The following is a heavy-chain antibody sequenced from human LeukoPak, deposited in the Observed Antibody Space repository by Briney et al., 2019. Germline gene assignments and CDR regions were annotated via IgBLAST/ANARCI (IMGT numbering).Heavy chain of an antibody. CDR3: ARDRWGCTSTSCYDFGY. V-gene: IGHV3-64*02. Sequence: GGSLRLSCAASGFTFSNYAMHWVRQAPGKGLEYVSAISSNGGSAYYADSVKGRFTNSRDNSKNTLYLQMGSLRAGDMAVYYCARDRWGCTSTSCYDFGYWGQGTLVTVSS. D-gene: IGHD2-2*01. CDR2: ISSNGGSA. CDR1: GFTFSNYA. J-gene: IGHJ4*02.